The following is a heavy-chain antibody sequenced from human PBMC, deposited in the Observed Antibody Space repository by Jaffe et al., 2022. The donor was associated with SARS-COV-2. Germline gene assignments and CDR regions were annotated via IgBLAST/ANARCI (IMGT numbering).Heavy chain of an antibody. CDR2: ISYDGSNK. V-gene: IGHV3-30*18. J-gene: IGHJ4*02. CDR1: GFTFSSYG. CDR3: AKDSPGGLQFHCSGGSCYSEGFDY. Sequence: QVQLVESGGGVVQPGRSLRLSCAASGFTFSSYGMHWVRQAPGKGLEWVAVISYDGSNKYYADSVKGRFTISRDNSKNTLYLQMNSLRAEDTAVYYCAKDSPGGLQFHCSGGSCYSEGFDYWGQGTLVTVSS. D-gene: IGHD2-15*01.